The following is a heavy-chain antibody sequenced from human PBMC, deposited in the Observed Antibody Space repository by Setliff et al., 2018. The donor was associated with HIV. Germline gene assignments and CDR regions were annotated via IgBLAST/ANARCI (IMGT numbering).Heavy chain of an antibody. V-gene: IGHV3-33*01. CDR1: GFTFSSYG. D-gene: IGHD6-19*01. CDR3: ARVLYISGWYGPVVKALDM. Sequence: PGGSLRLSCAASGFTFSSYGMHWVRQAPGKGLEWVAVIWYDGTENYSVDSVKGRFTISRDDAKNSLFLQMNSLRAEDTAMYYCARVLYISGWYGPVVKALDMWGQGTMVTVSS. CDR2: IWYDGTEN. J-gene: IGHJ3*02.